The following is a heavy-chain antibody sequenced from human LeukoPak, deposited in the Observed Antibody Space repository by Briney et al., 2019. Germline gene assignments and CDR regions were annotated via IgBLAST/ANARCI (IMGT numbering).Heavy chain of an antibody. Sequence: ASVKVSCKASGYTFTSYYMHWVRQAPGQGLEWMGIINPSGGSTSYAQKFQGRVTISADKSTTTAYMELSSLRSEDAAVYYCARDQYYDSSGYYFDYWGQGTLVTVSS. V-gene: IGHV1-46*01. J-gene: IGHJ4*02. CDR1: GYTFTSYY. CDR2: INPSGGST. D-gene: IGHD3-22*01. CDR3: ARDQYYDSSGYYFDY.